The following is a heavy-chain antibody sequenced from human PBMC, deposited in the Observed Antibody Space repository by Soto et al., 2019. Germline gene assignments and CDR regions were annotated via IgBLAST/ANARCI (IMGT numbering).Heavy chain of an antibody. D-gene: IGHD5-12*01. CDR2: IYYSGST. CDR3: ARGFRGYSGYPLPYYYYMDF. J-gene: IGHJ6*03. CDR1: GGSISSSSYY. Sequence: SETLSLTCTVSGGSISSSSYYWCWIRHPPGKGLEWIGSIYYSGSTYYNPSLKSRVTISVDTSKNQFSLKLSSVTAADTAVYYCARGFRGYSGYPLPYYYYMDFWGKGTTVTVS. V-gene: IGHV4-39*01.